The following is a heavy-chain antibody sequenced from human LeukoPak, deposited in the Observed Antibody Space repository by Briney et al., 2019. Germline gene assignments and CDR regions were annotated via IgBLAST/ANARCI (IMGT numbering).Heavy chain of an antibody. V-gene: IGHV4-4*09. CDR1: GGSISSHY. J-gene: IGHJ5*02. Sequence: SETLSLTCTGSGGSISSHYWSWIRQPPGKGLEWIGYIYISGSTNYNPSLKSRVTISVDTSKNQFSLKLRSVTVADTAVYYCVLIPASTWNWFDPWGQGTLVTVSS. CDR2: IYISGST. D-gene: IGHD2-2*01. CDR3: VLIPASTWNWFDP.